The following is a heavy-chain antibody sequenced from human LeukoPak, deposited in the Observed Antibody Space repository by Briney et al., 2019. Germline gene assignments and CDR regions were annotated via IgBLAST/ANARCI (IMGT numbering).Heavy chain of an antibody. CDR3: AREVGYSPGRGY. CDR1: GYSIKSGYY. D-gene: IGHD5-12*01. Sequence: PSETLSLTCTVSGYSIKSGYYWGWSRQPPGEGLEWIATIHQSGNTYYNSSLKSRVTISVDTSKNQFSLQLSSVTAADTAVYYCAREVGYSPGRGYWGQGTLVIVSS. V-gene: IGHV4-38-2*02. CDR2: IHQSGNT. J-gene: IGHJ4*02.